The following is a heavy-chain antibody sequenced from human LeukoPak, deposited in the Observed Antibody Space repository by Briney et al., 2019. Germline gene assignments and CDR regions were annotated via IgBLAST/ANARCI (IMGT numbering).Heavy chain of an antibody. V-gene: IGHV3-48*03. Sequence: PGGFLRLSCAASGFTFSSYEMNWVRQAPGKGLEWVSYISSSGSTIYYADSVKGRFTISRDNAKNSLYLQMNSLRAEDTAVYYCARDYGGSSPFDYWGQGTLVTVSS. CDR2: ISSSGSTI. CDR3: ARDYGGSSPFDY. D-gene: IGHD4-23*01. CDR1: GFTFSSYE. J-gene: IGHJ4*02.